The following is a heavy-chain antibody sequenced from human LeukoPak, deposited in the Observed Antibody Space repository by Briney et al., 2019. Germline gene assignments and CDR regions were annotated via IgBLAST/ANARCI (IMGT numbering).Heavy chain of an antibody. CDR1: GYTFTSYD. CDR2: MNPNSGNT. J-gene: IGHJ4*02. CDR3: ARESAGIAAAGTVDY. Sequence: ASVKVPCKASGYTFTSYDINWVRQATGQGLEWIGWMNPNSGNTGYAQKFQGRVTMTRNTSISTAYMELSSLRSEDTAVYYCARESAGIAAAGTVDYWGQGTLVTVSS. V-gene: IGHV1-8*01. D-gene: IGHD6-13*01.